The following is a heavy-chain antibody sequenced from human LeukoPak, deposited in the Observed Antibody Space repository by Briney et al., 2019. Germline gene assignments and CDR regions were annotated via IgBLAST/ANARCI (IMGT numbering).Heavy chain of an antibody. J-gene: IGHJ4*02. CDR1: GFTLRSYA. Sequence: PGGSLRLSCAASGFTLRSYAMSWVRQAPGKGLEWVSAISGSGGSTYYADSVKGRFTISRHNSKNTLYLQMNSLRAEDTAVYYCSKDLGALRDYWGQGTLVTVSS. V-gene: IGHV3-23*01. CDR2: ISGSGGST. CDR3: SKDLGALRDY. D-gene: IGHD1-26*01.